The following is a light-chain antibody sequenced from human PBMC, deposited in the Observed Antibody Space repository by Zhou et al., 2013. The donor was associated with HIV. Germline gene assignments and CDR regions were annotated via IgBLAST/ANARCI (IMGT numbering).Light chain of an antibody. J-gene: IGKJ3*01. CDR3: QQRSNWPVT. CDR2: DAS. V-gene: IGKV3-11*01. CDR1: QDIYTN. Sequence: EIVMTQSPATLSVSPGERATLSCRASQDIYTNLAWYQQKPGQAPRLLIYDASNRATGIPARFSGSGSGTDFTLTISNLEPEDFAVYYCQQRSNWPVTFGPGTKVDLK.